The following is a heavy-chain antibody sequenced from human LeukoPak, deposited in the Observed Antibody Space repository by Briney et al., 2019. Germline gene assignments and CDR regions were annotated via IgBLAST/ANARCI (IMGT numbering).Heavy chain of an antibody. CDR2: IYYSGST. D-gene: IGHD3-22*01. J-gene: IGHJ4*02. Sequence: SETLSLTCTVSGGSISSSSYYWGWIREPPGKGLEWIGSIYYSGSTYYNPSLKSRVTISVDTSKNQFSLKLSSVTAANTAVYYCARGPYYYDSSGYSSLDYWGQGTLVTVSS. CDR1: GGSISSSSYY. CDR3: ARGPYYYDSSGYSSLDY. V-gene: IGHV4-39*07.